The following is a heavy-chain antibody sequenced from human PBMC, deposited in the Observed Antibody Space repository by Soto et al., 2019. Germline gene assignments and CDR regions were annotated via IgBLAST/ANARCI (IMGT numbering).Heavy chain of an antibody. CDR2: IYYSGST. Sequence: SETLSLTCTFSGGSISSSYWSWIRQPPGKGLEWIGYIYYSGSTNYNPSLKSRVTISVDTSKNQFSLKLSSVTAADTAVYYCASQRNYDILTGYSPYYYYGMDVWGQGTTVT. J-gene: IGHJ6*02. CDR1: GGSISSSY. D-gene: IGHD3-9*01. V-gene: IGHV4-59*01. CDR3: ASQRNYDILTGYSPYYYYGMDV.